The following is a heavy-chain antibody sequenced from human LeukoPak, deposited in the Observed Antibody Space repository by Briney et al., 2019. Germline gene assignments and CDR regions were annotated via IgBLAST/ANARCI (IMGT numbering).Heavy chain of an antibody. CDR1: GGSFSGYY. D-gene: IGHD3-10*01. Sequence: SETLSLTCAVYGGSFSGYYWSWIRQPPGKGLEWIGEINHSGSTNYNPSLKSRVTISVDTSKNQFSLKLSSVPAPDTAVYYCAREQKITMVRGAIDYWGQGTLVTVSS. J-gene: IGHJ4*02. CDR3: AREQKITMVRGAIDY. CDR2: INHSGST. V-gene: IGHV4-34*01.